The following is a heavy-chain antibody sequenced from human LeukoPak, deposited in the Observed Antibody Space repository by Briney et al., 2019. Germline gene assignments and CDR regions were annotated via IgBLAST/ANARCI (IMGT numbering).Heavy chain of an antibody. D-gene: IGHD6-13*01. Sequence: GGSLRLSCAASGFTLSTYSMNWVRQAPGKGLEWVSSISGSSTYKYYADSVKGRFTISRDNAKNSLYLQMNGLRAEDTAVYYCARDPAAGTPPGYWGQGTLVTVSS. V-gene: IGHV3-21*01. CDR1: GFTLSTYS. CDR3: ARDPAAGTPPGY. CDR2: ISGSSTYK. J-gene: IGHJ4*02.